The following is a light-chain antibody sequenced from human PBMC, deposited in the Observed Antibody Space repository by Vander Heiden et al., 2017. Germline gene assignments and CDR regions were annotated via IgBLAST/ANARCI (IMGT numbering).Light chain of an antibody. CDR1: SLRNYY. CDR3: NSRDSGNHVI. Sequence: SSELTQDPAVSVALGQTVRITCQGDSLRNYYANWYQQKPGQAPVLVVYGKNNRPSGIPDRFSGSKSGNTASLTITGAQAEDEADFDCNSRDSGNHVIFGGGTKLTVL. V-gene: IGLV3-19*01. CDR2: GKN. J-gene: IGLJ2*01.